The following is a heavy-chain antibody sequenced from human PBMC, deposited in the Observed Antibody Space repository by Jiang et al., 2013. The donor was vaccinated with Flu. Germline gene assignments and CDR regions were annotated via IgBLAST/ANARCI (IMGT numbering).Heavy chain of an antibody. CDR2: TYYRSKWYN. CDR3: ARTLAVATSRIYYFDY. J-gene: IGHJ4*02. V-gene: IGHV6-1*01. Sequence: GRTYYRSKWYNDYAVSVKSRITINPDTSKNQFSLQLNSVTPEDTAVYYCARTLAVATSRIYYFDYWGQGTLVTVSS. D-gene: IGHD6-19*01.